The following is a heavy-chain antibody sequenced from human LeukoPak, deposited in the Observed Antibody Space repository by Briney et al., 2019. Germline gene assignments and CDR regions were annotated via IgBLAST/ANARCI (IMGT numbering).Heavy chain of an antibody. V-gene: IGHV3-53*01. D-gene: IGHD3-10*01. Sequence: PGGSLRLSCAASGFTVSSNYMSWVRQAPGKGLEWVSIIYSGDTTYYADSVKGRFTISRDNSKNTLYLQMNSLRVEDTAVYYCAGPKFGELLYDYWGQGILVTVSS. CDR2: IYSGDTT. CDR3: AGPKFGELLYDY. J-gene: IGHJ4*02. CDR1: GFTVSSNY.